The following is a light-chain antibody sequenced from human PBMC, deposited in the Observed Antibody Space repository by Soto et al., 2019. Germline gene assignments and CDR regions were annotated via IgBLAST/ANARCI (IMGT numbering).Light chain of an antibody. CDR3: FQSTQWPWT. J-gene: IGKJ1*01. CDR1: QSLVHSNGNTY. CDR2: RVS. Sequence: DVVMTQSPLSLPVTLGQPASISCRSSQSLVHSNGNTYLDWFQQRPGQSPRRLIYRVSNRESGVPDRFSGSGSATDFILKISRVEAEDVGVYYCFQSTQWPWTFGQGTKVEIK. V-gene: IGKV2-30*02.